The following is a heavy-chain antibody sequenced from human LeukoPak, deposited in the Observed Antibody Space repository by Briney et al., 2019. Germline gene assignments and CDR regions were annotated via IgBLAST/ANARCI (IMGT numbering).Heavy chain of an antibody. CDR2: IYYDGSNK. CDR1: GFTFSNYG. J-gene: IGHJ4*02. Sequence: GGSLRLSCTASGFTFSNYGMHWVRQAPGKGLEWVALIYYDGSNKYYADSVKGRFTISRDNSRNTLFLQMNSLRAEDTAVYYCENNFDYWGQGTLVTVSS. CDR3: ENNFDY. V-gene: IGHV3-33*06.